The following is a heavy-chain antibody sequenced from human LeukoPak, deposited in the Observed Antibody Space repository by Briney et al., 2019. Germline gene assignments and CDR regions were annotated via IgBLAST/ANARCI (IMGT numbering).Heavy chain of an antibody. CDR2: IKQDGSEI. CDR1: GFTFSDYY. V-gene: IGHV3-7*01. J-gene: IGHJ4*02. CDR3: ARIYGGNSYYFDY. D-gene: IGHD4-23*01. Sequence: GGSLRLSCAASGFTFSDYYMSWIRQAPGKGLEWVGNIKQDGSEIYYVDSVKGRFTISRDNAKNSLYLQMNSLRAEDTAVYYCARIYGGNSYYFDYWGQGTLVTVSS.